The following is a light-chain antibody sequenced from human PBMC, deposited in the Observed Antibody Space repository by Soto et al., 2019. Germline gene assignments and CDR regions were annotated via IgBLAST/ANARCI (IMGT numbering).Light chain of an antibody. CDR1: QSLLHSNGYNY. J-gene: IGKJ1*01. CDR2: LGS. V-gene: IGKV2-28*01. Sequence: DIVMTQSPLSLHVTPGEPASISCSSSQSLLHSNGYNYLDWYLQKPGHSPQLLIYLGSNRASGVPDRFSGSGSGTDFTLKISRVEAEDVGVYYCMQPLQSWTFGPGTKVDIK. CDR3: MQPLQSWT.